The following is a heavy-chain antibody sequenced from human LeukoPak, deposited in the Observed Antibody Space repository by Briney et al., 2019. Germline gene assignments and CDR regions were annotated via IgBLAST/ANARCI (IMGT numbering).Heavy chain of an antibody. J-gene: IGHJ2*01. Sequence: GGSLRLSCAASGFTFSNYNMIWVRQTPGKGLEWVSPISSSSNYIYYADSVKGRFTISRDNAKNSLYLQVNSLRAEDTAVYYCVRESIVMVTTGHWYFDLWGRGTLVTVSS. D-gene: IGHD2-21*02. CDR2: ISSSSNYI. CDR1: GFTFSNYN. CDR3: VRESIVMVTTGHWYFDL. V-gene: IGHV3-21*01.